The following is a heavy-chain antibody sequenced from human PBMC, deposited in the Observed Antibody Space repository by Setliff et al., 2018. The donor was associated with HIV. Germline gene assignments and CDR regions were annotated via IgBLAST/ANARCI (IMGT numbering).Heavy chain of an antibody. Sequence: ASVKVSCKASGYTFTSHGISWVRQAPGQGLEWMGWISAYNGNTNYVQKLQGRVTMTTDTSTTTAYMELSSLRSEDTAVYYCAVTIFGVVTHGYFQHWGQGTLVTVSS. J-gene: IGHJ1*01. D-gene: IGHD3-3*01. CDR1: GYTFTSHG. CDR3: AVTIFGVVTHGYFQH. CDR2: ISAYNGNT. V-gene: IGHV1-18*01.